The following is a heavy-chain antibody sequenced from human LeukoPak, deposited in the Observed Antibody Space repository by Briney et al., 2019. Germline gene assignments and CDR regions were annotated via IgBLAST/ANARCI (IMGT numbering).Heavy chain of an antibody. CDR2: INHSGST. Sequence: SETLSLTCAVYGGSFSGYYWSWIRQPPGKGLEWIGEINHSGSTNYNPSLKSRVTMSVDTSKNQFSLKLSSVTAADTAVYYCARGGGGYSSSWYYFDYWGQGTLVTVSS. CDR1: GGSFSGYY. CDR3: ARGGGGYSSSWYYFDY. V-gene: IGHV4-34*01. J-gene: IGHJ4*02. D-gene: IGHD6-13*01.